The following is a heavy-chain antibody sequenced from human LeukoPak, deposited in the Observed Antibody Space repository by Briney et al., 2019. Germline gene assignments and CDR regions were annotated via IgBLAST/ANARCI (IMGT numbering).Heavy chain of an antibody. Sequence: ASVKVSCKASGGTFSSYAISWVRQAPGQGLEWMGGIIPIFGTANHAQKFQGRVTITADESTSTAYMELSSLRSEDTAVYYCAKDRERIAAAGDFDYWGQGTLVTVSS. D-gene: IGHD6-13*01. V-gene: IGHV1-69*13. J-gene: IGHJ4*02. CDR3: AKDRERIAAAGDFDY. CDR1: GGTFSSYA. CDR2: IIPIFGTA.